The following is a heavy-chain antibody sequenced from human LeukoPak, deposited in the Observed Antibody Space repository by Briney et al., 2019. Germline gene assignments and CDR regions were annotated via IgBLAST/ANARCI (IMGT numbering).Heavy chain of an antibody. Sequence: PGRSLRLSCAASGFTFISYGMYWVRQAPGKGLEWVAVISYDGSNKYYADSVKGRFTISRDNSKNTLFLQMNSLRAEDTAVYYCAKAMYYYDSSVFNFLGYWGQGTLVTVSS. V-gene: IGHV3-30*18. CDR3: AKAMYYYDSSVFNFLGY. CDR1: GFTFISYG. CDR2: ISYDGSNK. D-gene: IGHD3-22*01. J-gene: IGHJ4*02.